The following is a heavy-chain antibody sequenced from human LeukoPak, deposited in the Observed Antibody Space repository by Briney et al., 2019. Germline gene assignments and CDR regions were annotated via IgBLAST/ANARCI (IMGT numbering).Heavy chain of an antibody. Sequence: PGGSLRLSCAVSGFTFSSYAMTWVRQAPGKGLEWVSSITNSGRSTYYADSVKGRFTISRDNSKNTLFLQMNSLRAEDTAVYYCAKEELTGGAWGIYDYWGQGTLVTVSS. CDR1: GFTFSSYA. J-gene: IGHJ4*02. D-gene: IGHD7-27*01. CDR3: AKEELTGGAWGIYDY. CDR2: ITNSGRST. V-gene: IGHV3-23*01.